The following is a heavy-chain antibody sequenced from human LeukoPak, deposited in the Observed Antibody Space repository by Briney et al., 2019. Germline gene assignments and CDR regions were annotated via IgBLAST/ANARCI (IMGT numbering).Heavy chain of an antibody. D-gene: IGHD5-18*01. V-gene: IGHV1-69*13. Sequence: ASVKVSCKASGGTFSSYAISWVRQAPGQGLEWMEGIIPIFGTANYAQKFQGRVTITADESTSTAYMELSSLRSEDTAVYYCARDEATAMAWDYWGQGTLVTVSS. CDR3: ARDEATAMAWDY. J-gene: IGHJ4*02. CDR2: IIPIFGTA. CDR1: GGTFSSYA.